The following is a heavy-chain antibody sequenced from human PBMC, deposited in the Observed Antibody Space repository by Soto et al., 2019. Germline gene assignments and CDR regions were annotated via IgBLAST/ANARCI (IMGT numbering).Heavy chain of an antibody. D-gene: IGHD6-19*01. V-gene: IGHV1-69*13. CDR1: GGTFSSYA. Sequence: EASVKVSCKASGGTFSSYASSWVRQAPGQGLEWMGGIIPIFGTANYAQKFQGRVTITADESTSTAYMELSSLRSEVTAVYDCARSRNSGWIDYWGQGTLVTFSS. CDR3: ARSRNSGWIDY. J-gene: IGHJ4*02. CDR2: IIPIFGTA.